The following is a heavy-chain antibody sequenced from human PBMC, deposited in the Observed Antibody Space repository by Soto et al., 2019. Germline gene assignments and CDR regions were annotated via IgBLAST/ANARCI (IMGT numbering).Heavy chain of an antibody. D-gene: IGHD6-19*01. CDR3: ARSRIAVIGIGIFRDNYHYGMDV. Sequence: SETLSLTCAVYGGSFSGYFWSWIRQSPGKGLEWIGEINHSGSTNYNPSLKSRVTISVDTSKNQFFLKLSSVTAADTAVYYCARSRIAVIGIGIFRDNYHYGMDVWGQGTTVTVSS. CDR2: INHSGST. J-gene: IGHJ6*02. V-gene: IGHV4-34*01. CDR1: GGSFSGYF.